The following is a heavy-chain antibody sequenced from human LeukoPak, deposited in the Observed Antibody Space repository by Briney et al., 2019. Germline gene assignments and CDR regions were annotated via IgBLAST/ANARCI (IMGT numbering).Heavy chain of an antibody. CDR3: AKDGGDGHFDY. CDR2: ISGNSGRT. CDR1: GFTFSSYA. Sequence: PGGSLRLSCAASGFTFSSYAMSWVRQAPGKGLEWVSSISGNSGRTYYADSVKGRFSISRDNSNNTLYLQMNSLRAEDAAVYYCAKDGGDGHFDYWGQGTLVTVSS. D-gene: IGHD2-21*01. J-gene: IGHJ4*02. V-gene: IGHV3-23*01.